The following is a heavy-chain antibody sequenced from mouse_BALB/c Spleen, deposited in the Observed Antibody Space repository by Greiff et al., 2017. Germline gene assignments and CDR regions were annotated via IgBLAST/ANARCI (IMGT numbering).Heavy chain of an antibody. D-gene: IGHD2-14*01. J-gene: IGHJ3*01. CDR2: INPSSGYT. CDR3: ARRGRYDDGVFAY. V-gene: IGHV1-4*01. Sequence: LVESGAELARPGASVKMSCKASGYTFTSYTMHWVKQRPGQGLEWIGYINPSSGYTNYNQKFKDKATLTADKSSSTAYMQLSSLTSEDSAVYYCARRGRYDDGVFAYWGQGTLVTVSA. CDR1: GYTFTSYT.